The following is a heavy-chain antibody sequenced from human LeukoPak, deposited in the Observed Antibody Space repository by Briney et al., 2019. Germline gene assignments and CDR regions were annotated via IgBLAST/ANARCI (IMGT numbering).Heavy chain of an antibody. V-gene: IGHV1-69*13. CDR1: GGTFSSYA. CDR3: ARREVKAAPDDYYYYCMDV. D-gene: IGHD6-13*01. J-gene: IGHJ6*04. CDR2: IIPIFGTA. Sequence: ASVKVSCKASGGTFSSYAISWVRQAPGQGLEWMGGIIPIFGTANYAQKFQGRVTITADESTSTAYMELSSLTSEDTAVYYCARREVKAAPDDYYYYCMDVWGKGTTVTVSS.